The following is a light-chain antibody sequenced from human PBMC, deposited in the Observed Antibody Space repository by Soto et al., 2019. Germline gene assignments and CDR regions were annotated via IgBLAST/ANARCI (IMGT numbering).Light chain of an antibody. V-gene: IGKV3-15*01. CDR3: QQYNKWPRT. CDR2: GAS. J-gene: IGKJ5*01. CDR1: QSISTF. Sequence: EVVMTQSLATLSVATGERATLPCRASQSISTFLAWYQQKPGQAPRLLIYGASTRATGIPARFSGSGPGTEFTLTISSLQSEDFAVYYCQQYNKWPRTFGQGTRLEI.